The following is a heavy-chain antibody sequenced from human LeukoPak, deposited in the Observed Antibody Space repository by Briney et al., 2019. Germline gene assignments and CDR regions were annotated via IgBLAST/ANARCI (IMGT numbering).Heavy chain of an antibody. CDR2: IYSGGST. CDR1: GFTVSSNY. CDR3: ATDRGRIMITFGGVLVSGAFDI. D-gene: IGHD3-16*02. J-gene: IGHJ3*02. Sequence: PGGSLRLSCAASGFTVSSNYMSGVRQAPGKGLEGVSVIYSGGSTYYADAVKGRFTISRDNSKNTRYLQMNSVSAEDMAVYYCATDRGRIMITFGGVLVSGAFDIWGQGTMVTVSS. V-gene: IGHV3-53*01.